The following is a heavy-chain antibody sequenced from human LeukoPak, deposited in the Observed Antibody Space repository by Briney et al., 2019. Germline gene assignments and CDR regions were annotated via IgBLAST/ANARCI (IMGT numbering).Heavy chain of an antibody. Sequence: PGGSLRLSCGASGFTFSRYGMHWVRQAPGKGLEWVTLIWYGGSKKYYADSVKGRFTISRDNSANTLYLQMDSLRAEDTAVYYCAGGSLLWGAFDIWGQGTMVTVS. CDR1: GFTFSRYG. CDR3: AGGSLLWGAFDI. J-gene: IGHJ3*02. D-gene: IGHD2-2*01. V-gene: IGHV3-33*01. CDR2: IWYGGSKK.